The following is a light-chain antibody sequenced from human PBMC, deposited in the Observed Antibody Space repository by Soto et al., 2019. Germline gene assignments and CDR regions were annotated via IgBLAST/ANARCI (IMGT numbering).Light chain of an antibody. CDR1: QGISSA. Sequence: AIQLTQSPSSLSASIGDRVTITCRASQGISSALAWYQQKPGKAPSLLIYGASTLESGVPSSFSGSGSATDFTLTISSLQPEDFATYYCQHFNGYPRTFGQGTRLEIK. J-gene: IGKJ5*01. CDR2: GAS. CDR3: QHFNGYPRT. V-gene: IGKV1-13*02.